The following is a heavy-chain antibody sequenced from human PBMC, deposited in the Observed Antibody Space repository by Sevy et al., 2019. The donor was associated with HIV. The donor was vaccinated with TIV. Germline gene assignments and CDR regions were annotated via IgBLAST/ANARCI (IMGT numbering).Heavy chain of an antibody. D-gene: IGHD2-15*01. J-gene: IGHJ4*02. CDR3: AREGAGGFDY. CDR1: GFTFSGYW. V-gene: IGHV3-7*01. CDR2: IKQDGSEN. Sequence: GGSLRLSCAASGFTFSGYWMSWVRQAPGKGLQWVANIKQDGSENEFVDSVKGRFTISRDNPKNSLYLQMNSLRAEDTAVYYCAREGAGGFDYWGQGTLVTVSS.